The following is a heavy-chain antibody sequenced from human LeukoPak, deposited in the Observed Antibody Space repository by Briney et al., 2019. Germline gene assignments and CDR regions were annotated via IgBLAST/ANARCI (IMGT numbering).Heavy chain of an antibody. Sequence: ASVKVSCKASGYTFSSYYMHWVRQAPGQGLEWMGIINPSGGSTSYAQKFQGRVTMTRDMSTSTVYMELSSLRSEDTAVYYCARDVLVETQWLVHGGSYYFDYWGQGTLVTVSS. D-gene: IGHD6-19*01. CDR2: INPSGGST. CDR1: GYTFSSYY. CDR3: ARDVLVETQWLVHGGSYYFDY. V-gene: IGHV1-46*01. J-gene: IGHJ4*02.